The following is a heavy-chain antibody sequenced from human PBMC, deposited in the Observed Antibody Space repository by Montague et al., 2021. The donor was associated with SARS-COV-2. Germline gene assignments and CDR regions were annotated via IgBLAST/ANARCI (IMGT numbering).Heavy chain of an antibody. CDR1: GGYIGSYY. V-gene: IGHV4-59*01. Sequence: SETLSLTCSVSGGYIGSYYWSWLRQPPGKGLEWIGHIHYSGSNTYIPSFKIRVTISIATPKHQCSLKLSSVTAADTAVYYCARCLDPTGTYYLPYWGQGTPVTVSS. CDR2: IHYSGSN. D-gene: IGHD3-10*01. J-gene: IGHJ4*02. CDR3: ARCLDPTGTYYLPY.